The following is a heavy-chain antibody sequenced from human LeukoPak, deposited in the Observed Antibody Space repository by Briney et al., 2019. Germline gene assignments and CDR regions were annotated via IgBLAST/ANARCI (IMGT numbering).Heavy chain of an antibody. Sequence: GGSLRLSCAASGFTFSSYWMTWVRQAPGKGLEWVANIKQDGGESYYVDSVKGRFTISRDNSKNTLFLQMNSLRAEDTAVYYCAKDGGLWVSAHWGDSWGRGTLVTVSS. D-gene: IGHD7-27*01. CDR1: GFTFSSYW. CDR2: IKQDGGES. V-gene: IGHV3-7*03. CDR3: AKDGGLWVSAHWGDS. J-gene: IGHJ4*02.